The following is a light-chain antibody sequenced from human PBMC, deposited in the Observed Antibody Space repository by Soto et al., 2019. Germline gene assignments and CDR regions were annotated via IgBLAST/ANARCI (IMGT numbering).Light chain of an antibody. CDR1: QSVSSSY. CDR3: QQYGTPQYT. J-gene: IGKJ2*01. V-gene: IGKV3-20*01. CDR2: GAS. Sequence: EIVLTQSPGTLSLSPGERATLSCRASQSVSSSYLAWYQQKPGQAPRLLIYGASSRATGIPDRFSGSGSGTDFTLTISRLEPEDFAVYYCQQYGTPQYTFSQGTKLEIK.